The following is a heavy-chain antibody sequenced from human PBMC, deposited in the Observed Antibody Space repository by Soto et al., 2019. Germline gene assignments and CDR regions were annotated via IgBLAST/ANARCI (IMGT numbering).Heavy chain of an antibody. Sequence: GSGPTLVNPTQTLTLTCTFSGFSLSTSGVGVGWIRQPPGKALEWLALIYWDDDKRYSPSLKSRLTITKDTSKNQVVLTMTNMDPVDTATYYCAHEGSYSSSWSEEGNWFDPWGQGTLVTVSS. V-gene: IGHV2-5*02. CDR2: IYWDDDK. CDR3: AHEGSYSSSWSEEGNWFDP. D-gene: IGHD6-13*01. CDR1: GFSLSTSGVG. J-gene: IGHJ5*02.